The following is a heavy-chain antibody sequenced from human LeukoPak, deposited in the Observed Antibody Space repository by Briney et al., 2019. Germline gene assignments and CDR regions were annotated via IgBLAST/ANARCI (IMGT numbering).Heavy chain of an antibody. Sequence: SETLSLTCTVSGGSISSSSYYWGWIRQPPGKGLEWIGSIYYSGSTYYNPSLKSRVTIPVDTSKNQFSLKLSSVTAADTAVYYCARPQYPPPGDYYYMDVWGKGTTVTVSS. CDR3: ARPQYPPPGDYYYMDV. J-gene: IGHJ6*03. CDR2: IYYSGST. V-gene: IGHV4-39*01. D-gene: IGHD4-11*01. CDR1: GGSISSSSYY.